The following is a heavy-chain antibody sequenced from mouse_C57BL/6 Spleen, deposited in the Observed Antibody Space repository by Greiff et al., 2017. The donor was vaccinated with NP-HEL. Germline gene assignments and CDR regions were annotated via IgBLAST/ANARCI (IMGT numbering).Heavy chain of an antibody. D-gene: IGHD3-2*02. V-gene: IGHV1-85*01. CDR3: ARGLRLRDYYAMDY. J-gene: IGHJ4*01. Sequence: VKLQESGPELVKPGASVKLSCKASGYTFTSYGINWVKQRPGQGLELIGWIYPRDGSTKYNEKFKGKATLTVDTSSSTAYMELHSLTSEDSAVYFCARGLRLRDYYAMDYWGQGTSVTVSS. CDR1: GYTFTSYG. CDR2: IYPRDGST.